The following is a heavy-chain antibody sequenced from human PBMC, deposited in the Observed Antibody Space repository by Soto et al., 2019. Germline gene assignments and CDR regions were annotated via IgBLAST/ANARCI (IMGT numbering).Heavy chain of an antibody. D-gene: IGHD1-26*01. Sequence: SETLSLTCPVSGGSISSGGYYWNWIRQHPGKGLEWIGYIFYNGNTYYNPSLKSRVTISLDTSKNQFSLKLSSVTAADTAMYYCARVPTAAYYHYGMDVWGQGTTVTVSS. CDR2: IFYNGNT. V-gene: IGHV4-31*03. CDR1: GGSISSGGYY. J-gene: IGHJ6*02. CDR3: ARVPTAAYYHYGMDV.